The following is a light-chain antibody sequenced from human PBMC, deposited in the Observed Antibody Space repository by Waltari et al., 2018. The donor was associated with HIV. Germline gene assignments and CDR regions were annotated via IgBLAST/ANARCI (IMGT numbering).Light chain of an antibody. CDR1: GSNPGNNY. V-gene: IGLV1-51*01. Sequence: QSVLTQPPSVSAAPGQKVTISCSASGSNPGNNYVLWYQQLPGTAPNLLIYDNEKRPSGIPDRFSGSKAGAAATLGITGLQTEDEADYYCGTWDSTLSVGVFGGGTKLTVL. J-gene: IGLJ3*02. CDR2: DNE. CDR3: GTWDSTLSVGV.